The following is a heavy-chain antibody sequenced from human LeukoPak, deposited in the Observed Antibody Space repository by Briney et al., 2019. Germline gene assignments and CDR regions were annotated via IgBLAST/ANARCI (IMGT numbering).Heavy chain of an antibody. CDR3: ARRGPYYDILTGYTRDYYGMDV. CDR1: GGSISSYY. D-gene: IGHD3-9*01. J-gene: IGHJ6*02. CDR2: IYYTGNT. Sequence: SETLSLTCTVSGGSISSYYWSWIRQPPGQGLEWIGYIYYTGNTNYNPSLKSRVTISVDTSKNQFSLKLSSGTAADTAVYYCARRGPYYDILTGYTRDYYGMDVWGQGTTVTVSS. V-gene: IGHV4-59*08.